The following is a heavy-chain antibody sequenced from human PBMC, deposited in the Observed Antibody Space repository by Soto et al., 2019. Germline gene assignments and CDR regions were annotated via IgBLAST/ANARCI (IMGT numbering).Heavy chain of an antibody. J-gene: IGHJ6*02. CDR3: ASPTVTPHYGMDV. Sequence: QVQLVESGGGLVKPGGSLRLSCAASGFTFSDYYMSWIRQAPVKGLEWVSYISSSGSTIYYADLVKGRFTISRDNAKNPLYLQMNSLRAEATAVYYCASPTVTPHYGMDVWGQGTTVTVSS. D-gene: IGHD4-17*01. CDR2: ISSSGSTI. V-gene: IGHV3-11*01. CDR1: GFTFSDYY.